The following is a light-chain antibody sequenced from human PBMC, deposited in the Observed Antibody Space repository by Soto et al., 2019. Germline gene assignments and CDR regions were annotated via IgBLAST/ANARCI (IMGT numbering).Light chain of an antibody. CDR1: QSISSY. V-gene: IGKV1-39*01. J-gene: IGKJ1*01. CDR3: QQSYSTPPT. Sequence: DIQMTQSPSSLSASVGDRVTITCRASQSISSYLNWYQQKPGKAPKLLIYAASSLQSGVPLTFSGGGSGTDFTLTITSLQPEDFATYYCQQSYSTPPTFVQGTKVEIK. CDR2: AAS.